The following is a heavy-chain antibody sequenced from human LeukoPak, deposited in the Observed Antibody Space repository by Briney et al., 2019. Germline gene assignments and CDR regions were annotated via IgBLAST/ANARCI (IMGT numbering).Heavy chain of an antibody. V-gene: IGHV3-21*01. CDR1: GLNFNSHT. D-gene: IGHD3-10*01. CDR3: ARMEKFYYGSGGFSPPLMDV. Sequence: GGSLRLSCVASGLNFNSHTMKWVRQAPGKGLEWVSSISSDSKSIYHADSVKGRFTISRDNAKNSLYLQMNSLRAEDTAVYYCARMEKFYYGSGGFSPPLMDVWGQGTTVIVSS. CDR2: ISSDSKSI. J-gene: IGHJ6*02.